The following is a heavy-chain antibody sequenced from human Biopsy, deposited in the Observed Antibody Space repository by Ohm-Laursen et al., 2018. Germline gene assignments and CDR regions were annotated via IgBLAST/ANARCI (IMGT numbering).Heavy chain of an antibody. Sequence: SETLSLTCTVSGGSVSDSFHFWSWIRQPPGKGLQVIGYISSGGRAKYNPSLKSRLTISLDTSKNQLSLRLSSVTAADSAIYYCARERQFRFLEGAFDYWGQGILVTVSS. CDR3: ARERQFRFLEGAFDY. CDR1: GGSVSDSFHF. J-gene: IGHJ4*02. CDR2: ISSGGRA. D-gene: IGHD3-3*01. V-gene: IGHV4-61*01.